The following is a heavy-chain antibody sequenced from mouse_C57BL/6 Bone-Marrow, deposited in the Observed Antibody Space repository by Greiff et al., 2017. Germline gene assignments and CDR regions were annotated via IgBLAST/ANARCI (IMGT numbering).Heavy chain of an antibody. CDR3: VRGNIGY. CDR2: INPYNGGT. Sequence: EVQLQQSGPVLVKPGASVKMSCKASGYTFTDYYMNWVKQSHGKSLEWIGVINPYNGGTSYNPKFKGKATLTVDKSSSTAYMELNSLATEDSACYYCVRGNIGYWGQGTTLTVSS. J-gene: IGHJ2*01. D-gene: IGHD5-2*01. V-gene: IGHV1-19*01. CDR1: GYTFTDYY.